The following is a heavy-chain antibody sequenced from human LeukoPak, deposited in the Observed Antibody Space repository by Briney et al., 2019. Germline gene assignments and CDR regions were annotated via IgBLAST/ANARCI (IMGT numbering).Heavy chain of an antibody. CDR2: VSYSGST. CDR1: GGSVTTSNYY. V-gene: IGHV4-39*07. Sequence: SETLSLTCTVSGGSVTTSNYYWGWIRQPPGKGLEWIGSVSYSGSTYYNPSLKSRVTISLDTSKNQFSLKLTSMTAADTAVYFCARDNVVDATSGIDYWGQGTLVTVSS. D-gene: IGHD1-26*01. J-gene: IGHJ4*02. CDR3: ARDNVVDATSGIDY.